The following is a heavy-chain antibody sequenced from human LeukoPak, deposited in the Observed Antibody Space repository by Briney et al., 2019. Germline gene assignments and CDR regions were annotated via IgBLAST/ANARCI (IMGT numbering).Heavy chain of an antibody. J-gene: IGHJ4*02. Sequence: GGSLRLSCAASGFTFSSYAMSWVRQAPGKGLEWVSVISGSGGSTYHADSVKGRFTISRDNSKNTLYLQMNSLRADDAAVYYCAKDGGGTVIVVDQGYFDYWGQGTLVTVSS. CDR1: GFTFSSYA. D-gene: IGHD3-22*01. V-gene: IGHV3-23*01. CDR2: ISGSGGST. CDR3: AKDGGGTVIVVDQGYFDY.